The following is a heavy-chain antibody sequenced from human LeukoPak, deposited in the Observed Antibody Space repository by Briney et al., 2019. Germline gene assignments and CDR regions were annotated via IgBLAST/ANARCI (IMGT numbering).Heavy chain of an antibody. D-gene: IGHD3-22*01. V-gene: IGHV1-18*01. CDR1: GYTFTSYG. CDR3: ARASTYYYDSSGYPVDY. Sequence: ASVKVSCKASGYTFTSYGISWVRQAPGQGLEWMGWISAYNGNTNYAQKLQGRVTMTTDTSTSTAYMELRSLRSDDTAVYYCARASTYYYDSSGYPVDYWGQGTLVTVSS. CDR2: ISAYNGNT. J-gene: IGHJ4*02.